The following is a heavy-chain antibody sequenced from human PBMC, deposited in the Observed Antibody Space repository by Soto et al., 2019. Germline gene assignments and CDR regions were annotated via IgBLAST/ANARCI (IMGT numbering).Heavy chain of an antibody. V-gene: IGHV4-4*07. Sequence: SETLSLTCTISCGSISGFSWIWIRNSAGTGLERIGRIYSTGTTNYNPSLKSRVTKSVDTSKNQFSLKLSSVTAADTAVYYCARDSTYCTNGVCYPGRDSYGMDVWGQGTTVTVS. CDR1: CGSISGFS. CDR2: IYSTGTT. D-gene: IGHD2-8*01. J-gene: IGHJ6*02. CDR3: ARDSTYCTNGVCYPGRDSYGMDV.